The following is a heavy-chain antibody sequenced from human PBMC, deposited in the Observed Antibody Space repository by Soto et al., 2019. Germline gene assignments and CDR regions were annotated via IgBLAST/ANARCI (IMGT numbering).Heavy chain of an antibody. CDR2: IYHSGST. V-gene: IGHV4-59*08. CDR1: GGSISSYY. Sequence: ASETLSLTCTVSGGSISSYYWSWIRQPPGKGLEWIGYIYHSGSTNYNPSLKSRVTISVDTSKNQFSLKLSSVTAADTAVYYCARQAQGLLWIGELFSEPNMDVWGKGTTVTVSS. CDR3: ARQAQGLLWIGELFSEPNMDV. J-gene: IGHJ6*03. D-gene: IGHD3-10*01.